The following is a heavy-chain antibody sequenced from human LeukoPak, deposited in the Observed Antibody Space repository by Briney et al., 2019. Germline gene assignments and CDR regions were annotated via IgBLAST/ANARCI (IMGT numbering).Heavy chain of an antibody. CDR3: TTQLLWFGELSPPDY. CDR1: GFTFSNAW. D-gene: IGHD3-10*01. V-gene: IGHV3-15*01. CDR2: IKNKTDGGTT. J-gene: IGHJ4*02. Sequence: GGSLRLSCAASGFTFSNAWMSWVRQAPGKGLEWVGRIKNKTDGGTTDYAAPVKGRFTISRDDSKNTLYLQMNSLKTEDTAVYYCTTQLLWFGELSPPDYLGQGTLVTVSS.